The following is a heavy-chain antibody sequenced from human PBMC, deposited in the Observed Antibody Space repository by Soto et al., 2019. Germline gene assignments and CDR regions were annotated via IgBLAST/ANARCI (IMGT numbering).Heavy chain of an antibody. CDR3: ATSITIFGVVTPDAFDI. V-gene: IGHV1-18*01. CDR2: ISAYNGNT. D-gene: IGHD3-3*01. Sequence: GASVKVSCKASGYTFTSYGISWVRQAPGQGLEWMGWISAYNGNTNYAQKLQGRVTMTTDTSTSTAYMELRSLRSDDTAVYYCATSITIFGVVTPDAFDIWGQGTMVTVSS. CDR1: GYTFTSYG. J-gene: IGHJ3*02.